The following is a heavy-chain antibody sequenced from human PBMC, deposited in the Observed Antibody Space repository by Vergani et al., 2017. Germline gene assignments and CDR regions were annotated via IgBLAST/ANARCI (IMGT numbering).Heavy chain of an antibody. V-gene: IGHV3-30*02. Sequence: VQLLESGGGLVQPGGSLRLSCAASGFTFSSYAMSWVRQAPGKGLEWVAFIRYDGSNKYYADSVKGRFTISRDNAKNSLYLQMNSLRAEDTAVYYCARDSRYDYVWGSYRPFADYWGQGTLVTVSS. J-gene: IGHJ4*02. D-gene: IGHD3-16*02. CDR2: IRYDGSNK. CDR1: GFTFSSYA. CDR3: ARDSRYDYVWGSYRPFADY.